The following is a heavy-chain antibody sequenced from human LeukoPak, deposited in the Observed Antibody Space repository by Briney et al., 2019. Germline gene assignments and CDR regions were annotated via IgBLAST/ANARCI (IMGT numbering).Heavy chain of an antibody. Sequence: PSETLSLTCTVSGGSISSGGYYWSWIRQHPGKGLEWIGYIYYSGSTYYNPSLKSRVTISVDTSKNQFSLKLSSVTAADTAVYYCARAPPYTMIVVALDAFDIWGQGTMVTVSS. J-gene: IGHJ3*02. CDR2: IYYSGST. V-gene: IGHV4-31*03. D-gene: IGHD3-22*01. CDR3: ARAPPYTMIVVALDAFDI. CDR1: GGSISSGGYY.